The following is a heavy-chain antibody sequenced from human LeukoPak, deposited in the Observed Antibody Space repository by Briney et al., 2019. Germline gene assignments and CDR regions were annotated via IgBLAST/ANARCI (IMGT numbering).Heavy chain of an antibody. V-gene: IGHV3-23*01. CDR3: AREGLECLGSSCQRAAFDY. CDR2: ISGSGGST. J-gene: IGHJ4*02. CDR1: GFTFSSYA. D-gene: IGHD2-2*01. Sequence: GGSLRLSCAASGFTFSSYAMSWVRQAPGKGLEWVSAISGSGGSTYYADSVKGRFPISRDNSKNTLYLQMNSLRVEDTAVYYCAREGLECLGSSCQRAAFDYWGQGTPVTVSS.